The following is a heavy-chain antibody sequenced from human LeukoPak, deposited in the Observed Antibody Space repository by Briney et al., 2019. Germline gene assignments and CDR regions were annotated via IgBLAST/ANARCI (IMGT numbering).Heavy chain of an antibody. D-gene: IGHD2-2*01. CDR1: GGSFSGYY. J-gene: IGHJ4*02. Sequence: SETLSLTCAVYGGSFSGYYWSWIRQPPGKGLEWIGEINHSGSTNYNPSLKSRVTISVDTSKNQFSLKLSSVTAAGTAVYYCARGRKDIVVVPAAIFNYWGQGTLVTVSS. CDR2: INHSGST. CDR3: ARGRKDIVVVPAAIFNY. V-gene: IGHV4-34*01.